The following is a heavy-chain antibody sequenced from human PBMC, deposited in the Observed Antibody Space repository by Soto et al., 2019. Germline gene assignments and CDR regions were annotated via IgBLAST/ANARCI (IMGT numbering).Heavy chain of an antibody. CDR3: ARDTLRTNWFDP. J-gene: IGHJ5*02. V-gene: IGHV1-69*08. CDR2: IIPILGIA. Sequence: QVQLVQSGAEVKKPGSSVKVSCKASGGTFSSYTISWVRQAPGQGLEWMGRIIPILGIANYAQKFQGRVTITADKSTSTDYMELSSLRSEDTAVYYCARDTLRTNWFDPWGQGTLVTASS. CDR1: GGTFSSYT. D-gene: IGHD4-17*01.